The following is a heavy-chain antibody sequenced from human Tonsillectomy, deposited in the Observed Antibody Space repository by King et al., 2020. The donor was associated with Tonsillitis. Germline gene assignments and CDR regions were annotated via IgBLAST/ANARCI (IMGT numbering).Heavy chain of an antibody. CDR3: ARGGGRKYCSSTSCYLDY. J-gene: IGHJ4*02. CDR2: INHSGST. Sequence: VQLQQWGAGLLKPSETLSLTCAVYGGSFSGYYWSWIRQPPGKGLEWIGEINHSGSTNYNPSLKSRVTISVDTSTNQFSLKLSSVTAADTAVYYCARGGGRKYCSSTSCYLDYWGQGPLVTVSS. V-gene: IGHV4-34*01. D-gene: IGHD2-2*01. CDR1: GGSFSGYY.